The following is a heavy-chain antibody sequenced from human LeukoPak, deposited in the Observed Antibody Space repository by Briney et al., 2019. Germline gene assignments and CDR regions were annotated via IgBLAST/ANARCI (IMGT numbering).Heavy chain of an antibody. CDR3: ARGEAYCSGGSCRPHFQY. V-gene: IGHV4-59*01. Sequence: SETLSLTCTFSGGSISSYSWSWIRQPPGKGLEWIGYIYHSGSTNYNPSLKSRVIISVDTSKSQVALKLSSVTAADTAVYYCARGEAYCSGGSCRPHFQYWGQGTLVTVSS. CDR1: GGSISSYS. J-gene: IGHJ1*01. D-gene: IGHD2-15*01. CDR2: IYHSGST.